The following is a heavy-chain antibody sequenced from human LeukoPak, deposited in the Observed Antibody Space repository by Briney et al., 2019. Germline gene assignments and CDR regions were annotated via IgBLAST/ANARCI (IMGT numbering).Heavy chain of an antibody. Sequence: ASVKVSCKASGYTFSGYYMHWVRQAPGQGLGWMGWINPNNGGTNYAQKFQGRLTMTRDTSITTAYMELRRLRSDNTAVYYCARGTIAVAEWGQGTLVTVSS. CDR1: GYTFSGYY. CDR3: ARGTIAVAE. V-gene: IGHV1-2*02. J-gene: IGHJ1*01. CDR2: INPNNGGT. D-gene: IGHD6-19*01.